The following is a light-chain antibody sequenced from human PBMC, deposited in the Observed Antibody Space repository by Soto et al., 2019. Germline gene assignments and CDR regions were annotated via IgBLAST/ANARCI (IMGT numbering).Light chain of an antibody. CDR1: SSNIGSTYD. Sequence: QPVLTQPPSVSGAPGQRVTMSCTGSSSNIGSTYDVQWYQQLPGTAPKLLIHGNTNRPSGVPDRFSGSKSGTSASLAITGLQADDEADYYCQSYDDSLSVHYVFGTGTKLTVL. V-gene: IGLV1-40*01. J-gene: IGLJ1*01. CDR2: GNT. CDR3: QSYDDSLSVHYV.